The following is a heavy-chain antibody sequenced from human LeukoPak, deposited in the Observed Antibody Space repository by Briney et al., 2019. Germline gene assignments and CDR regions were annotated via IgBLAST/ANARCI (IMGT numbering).Heavy chain of an antibody. V-gene: IGHV1-2*02. D-gene: IGHD3-22*01. J-gene: IGHJ4*02. CDR1: GYSFTGHY. CDR3: ARALYPNYYDSSGLSDY. CDR2: INPNSGGT. Sequence: ASVKVSCKASGYSFTGHYMHWVRQAPGQGLEWMGWINPNSGGTNYAQKFQDRVTMTRDTSISTAYMELSRLRSDDTAVYYCARALYPNYYDSSGLSDYWGQGTLVTVSS.